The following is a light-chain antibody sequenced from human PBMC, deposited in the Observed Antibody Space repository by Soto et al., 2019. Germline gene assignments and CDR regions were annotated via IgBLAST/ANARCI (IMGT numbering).Light chain of an antibody. V-gene: IGKV4-1*01. CDR2: WAS. J-gene: IGKJ1*01. CDR1: QSVFFSSNNRNY. Sequence: IVMTQSPDSLAVSLGERATINCKSSQSVFFSSNNRNYLAWYQHKPGQPPKLLISWASTRASGVPDRFSGGVSGTDFTLTISSLQAEDVAVYYCHQYYTFPWAFGQGTTVEIK. CDR3: HQYYTFPWA.